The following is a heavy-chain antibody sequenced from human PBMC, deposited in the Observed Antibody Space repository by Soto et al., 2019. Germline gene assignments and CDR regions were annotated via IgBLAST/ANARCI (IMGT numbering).Heavy chain of an antibody. CDR3: ARDFLNNNSGYDSDAFDI. J-gene: IGHJ3*02. Sequence: QVQLQESGPGLVKPSQTLSLTCTVSGGSISSGGYYWSWIRQHPGKGLEWIGYIYYSGSTYYNPSLKSRVTRSVDTSKNQFSLKLSSVTAADTAVYYCARDFLNNNSGYDSDAFDIWGQGTMVTVSS. V-gene: IGHV4-31*03. CDR2: IYYSGST. CDR1: GGSISSGGYY. D-gene: IGHD5-12*01.